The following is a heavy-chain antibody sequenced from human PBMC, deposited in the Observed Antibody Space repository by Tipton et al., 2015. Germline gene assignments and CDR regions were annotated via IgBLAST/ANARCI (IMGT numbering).Heavy chain of an antibody. V-gene: IGHV3-23*01. CDR2: IPGGGDST. D-gene: IGHD2-15*01. Sequence: SLRLSCAASGFTFSDYAMTWVRQAPGKGLEWVSGIPGGGDSTYYADSVKGRFTISRDNSKNTLYLQMNSLRAEDTAVYYCARLVGVGSCYFDYWGQGTLVTVSS. CDR3: ARLVGVGSCYFDY. J-gene: IGHJ4*02. CDR1: GFTFSDYA.